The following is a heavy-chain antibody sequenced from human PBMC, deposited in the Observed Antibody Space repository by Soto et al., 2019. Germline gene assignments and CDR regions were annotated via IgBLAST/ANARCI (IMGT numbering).Heavy chain of an antibody. CDR1: GFTFDDDA. CDR2: ISWNSGSI. V-gene: IGHV3-9*01. Sequence: PGGSLRLSCAASGFTFDDDAMHWVRQAPGKGLEWVSGISWNSGSIGYADSVKGRFTISRDNAKNSLYLQMNSLRAEDTALYYCAKSRWDSSGSVTPVFDYWGQGTLVTVSS. J-gene: IGHJ4*02. CDR3: AKSRWDSSGSVTPVFDY. D-gene: IGHD3-22*01.